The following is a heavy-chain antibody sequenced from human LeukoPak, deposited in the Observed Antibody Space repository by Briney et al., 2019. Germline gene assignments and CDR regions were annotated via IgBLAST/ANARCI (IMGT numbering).Heavy chain of an antibody. J-gene: IGHJ4*02. V-gene: IGHV4-59*01. Sequence: SETLSLTCTVSGGSISSYYWSWIRQPPGKGLEWIGYIYYSGSTNYNPSLKSRVTISVDTSKNQFSLKLSSVTAADTAMYYCARVSGYDWESFYDYWGQGSLVTVSS. CDR1: GGSISSYY. CDR3: ARVSGYDWESFYDY. D-gene: IGHD5-12*01. CDR2: IYYSGST.